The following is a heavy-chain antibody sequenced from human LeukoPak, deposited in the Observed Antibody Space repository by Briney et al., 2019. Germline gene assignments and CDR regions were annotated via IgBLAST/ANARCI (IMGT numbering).Heavy chain of an antibody. CDR2: IHYSGTT. CDR1: GGSISSTSYY. CDR3: ARYIDGDYYKPFDY. D-gene: IGHD4-17*01. J-gene: IGHJ4*02. Sequence: PWETLSLTCTVSGGSISSTSYYCGWIRQPPGKGLEWIGRIHYSGTTNYNPSLKSRVTISVDTSKNQFSLRLSSVTAADTGVYYCARYIDGDYYKPFDYWGQGTLVTVSS. V-gene: IGHV4-39*01.